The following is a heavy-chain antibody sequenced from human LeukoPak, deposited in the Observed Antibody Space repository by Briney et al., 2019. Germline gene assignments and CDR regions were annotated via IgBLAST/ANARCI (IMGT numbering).Heavy chain of an antibody. CDR2: MNPNSGNT. Sequence: ASVKVSCKASGYTFTSYDINWVRQATGQRLEWMGWMNPNSGNTGYAQKFQGRVTITRNTSISTAYMELSSLRSEDTAVYYCARGLRIRGVIIGYWGQGTLVTVSS. CDR1: GYTFTSYD. V-gene: IGHV1-8*03. CDR3: ARGLRIRGVIIGY. D-gene: IGHD3-10*01. J-gene: IGHJ4*02.